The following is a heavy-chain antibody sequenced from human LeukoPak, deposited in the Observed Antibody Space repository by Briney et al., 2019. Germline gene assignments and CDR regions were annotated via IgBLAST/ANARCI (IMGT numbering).Heavy chain of an antibody. V-gene: IGHV1-69*04. D-gene: IGHD4-11*01. CDR3: AREDYSNYVAYFDY. CDR2: IIPILGIA. CDR1: GGTFSSYT. Sequence: AASVKVSCKASGGTFSSYTISWVRQAPGQGLELMGRIIPILGIANYAQKFQGRVTITADKSTSTAYMELSSLRSEDTAVYYCAREDYSNYVAYFDYWGQGTLVTVSS. J-gene: IGHJ4*02.